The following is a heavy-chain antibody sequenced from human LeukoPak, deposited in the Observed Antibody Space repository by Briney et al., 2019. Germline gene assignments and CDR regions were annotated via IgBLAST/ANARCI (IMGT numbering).Heavy chain of an antibody. CDR3: AKDGHLLRQYHYYYMDV. J-gene: IGHJ6*03. CDR1: GFTLSCCG. CDR2: IRYDGGNK. D-gene: IGHD3-16*01. Sequence: GGSLRLSCAASGFTLSCCGMHWVRQTPGKGLEWVAFIRYDGGNKYYADSVKGRFTVSRDNSKSIVFLQMNSLRLEDTAMYYCAKDGHLLRQYHYYYMDVWGKGTTVTVSS. V-gene: IGHV3-30*02.